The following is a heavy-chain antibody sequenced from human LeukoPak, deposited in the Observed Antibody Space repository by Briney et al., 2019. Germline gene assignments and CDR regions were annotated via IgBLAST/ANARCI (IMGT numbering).Heavy chain of an antibody. CDR3: ARGSYNYYDSSGYLAY. Sequence: SSETLSLTCTVSGASISSYDWSWIRQPAGKGLEWIGRIYTSGSTNYNPSFKSRVTMSVDMSKNQFSLKLSSVTAADTAVYYCARGSYNYYDSSGYLAYWGQGTLVTVSS. V-gene: IGHV4-4*07. D-gene: IGHD3-22*01. J-gene: IGHJ4*02. CDR2: IYTSGST. CDR1: GASISSYD.